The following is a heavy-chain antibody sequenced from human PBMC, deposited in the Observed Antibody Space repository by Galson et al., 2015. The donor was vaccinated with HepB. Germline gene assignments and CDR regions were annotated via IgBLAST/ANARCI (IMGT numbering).Heavy chain of an antibody. V-gene: IGHV3-23*01. Sequence: SLRLSCAASGFSFSSYSMAWVRQVPGKGLEWVSAISGSGGSTYYADSVKGRFTISRDNSKNTLYLQMNSLRAEDTAVYYCAKDINYYYGSGSYYGPNYYYYYGMDVWGQGTTVTVSS. CDR1: GFSFSSYS. CDR3: AKDINYYYGSGSYYGPNYYYYYGMDV. D-gene: IGHD3-10*01. CDR2: ISGSGGST. J-gene: IGHJ6*02.